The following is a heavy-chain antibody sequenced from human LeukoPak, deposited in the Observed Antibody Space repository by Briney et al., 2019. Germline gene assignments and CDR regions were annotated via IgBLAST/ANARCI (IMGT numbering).Heavy chain of an antibody. J-gene: IGHJ3*02. CDR3: AREPRGITMIVVSFGGAFDI. CDR2: ISAYNGNT. CDR1: GYTFTSYG. D-gene: IGHD3-22*01. Sequence: ASVKVSCKASGYTFTSYGISWVRQAPGQGLEWMGWISAYNGNTNYAQKLQGRVTMTTDTSTSTAYMELRSLRSDDTAVYYCAREPRGITMIVVSFGGAFDIWGQGTMVTVSS. V-gene: IGHV1-18*01.